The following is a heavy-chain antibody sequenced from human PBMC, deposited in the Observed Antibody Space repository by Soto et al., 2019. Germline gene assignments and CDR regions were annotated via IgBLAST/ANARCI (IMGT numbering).Heavy chain of an antibody. Sequence: QVQLVQSGAEVKKPGASVKVSCKVSGYTLTELSMHWVRQAPGKGLEWMGGFDPEDGETIYAQKFQGRVTMTEDTSTDTAYMELSSLRSEDTPVYYCASEPHSVLRYFDWFNNWFDPWGQGTLVTVSS. CDR1: GYTLTELS. CDR2: FDPEDGET. D-gene: IGHD3-9*01. V-gene: IGHV1-24*01. J-gene: IGHJ5*02. CDR3: ASEPHSVLRYFDWFNNWFDP.